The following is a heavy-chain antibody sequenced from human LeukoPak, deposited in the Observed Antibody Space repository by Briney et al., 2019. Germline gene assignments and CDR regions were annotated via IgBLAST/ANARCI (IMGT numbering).Heavy chain of an antibody. CDR2: NDPSDSYT. V-gene: IGHV5-10-1*01. D-gene: IGHD2-2*01. J-gene: IGHJ4*02. Sequence: GESLRISCKGSGYSFTSYWISWVRQMPGKGLEWMGRNDPSDSYTNYSPSFQGHVTISADKSISTAYLQWSSLKASDTAMYYCARLGYCSSTSCSDVYWGQGTLVTVSS. CDR1: GYSFTSYW. CDR3: ARLGYCSSTSCSDVY.